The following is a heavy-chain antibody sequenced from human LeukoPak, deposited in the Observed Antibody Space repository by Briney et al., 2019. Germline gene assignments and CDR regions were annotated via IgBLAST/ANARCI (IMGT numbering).Heavy chain of an antibody. V-gene: IGHV3-30-3*01. CDR2: ISYDGSNK. J-gene: IGHJ1*01. D-gene: IGHD3-10*01. Sequence: GGSLRLSCADSGFTFSSYAMHWVRQAPGKGLEWVAVISYDGSNKYYADSVKGRFTISRDNSKNTLYLQMNSLRAEDTAVYYCARDLSPYYYGSGIPPWGQGTLVTVSS. CDR1: GFTFSSYA. CDR3: ARDLSPYYYGSGIPP.